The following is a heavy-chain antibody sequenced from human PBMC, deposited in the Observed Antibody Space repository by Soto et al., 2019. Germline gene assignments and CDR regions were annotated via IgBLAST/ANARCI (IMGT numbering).Heavy chain of an antibody. CDR2: IVVGSGNT. D-gene: IGHD3-22*01. CDR1: AFTFTSSP. V-gene: IGHV1-58*01. Sequence: SVKESRKRSAFTFTSSPVPWVRQASGQRLEWIGWIVVGSGNTNYAQKFQERVTITRNMYTSTAYMELSSLRSEDTAVYYCAAGGPRVYYDSSGIPGWGQGTLVTVSS. CDR3: AAGGPRVYYDSSGIPG. J-gene: IGHJ4*02.